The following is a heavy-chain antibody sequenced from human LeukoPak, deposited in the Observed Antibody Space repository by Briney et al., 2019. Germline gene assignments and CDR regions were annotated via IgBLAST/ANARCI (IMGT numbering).Heavy chain of an antibody. CDR1: GFTFSSYA. V-gene: IGHV3-30-3*01. CDR2: ISYDGSNK. CDR3: ASVDTAMGTFDY. J-gene: IGHJ4*02. Sequence: GISLRLSCAASGFTFSSYAMHWVRQAPGRGLEWVAVISYDGSNKYYADSVKGRFTISRDNSKNTLYLQMNSLRAGDTAVYYCASVDTAMGTFDYWGQGTLVTVSS. D-gene: IGHD5-18*01.